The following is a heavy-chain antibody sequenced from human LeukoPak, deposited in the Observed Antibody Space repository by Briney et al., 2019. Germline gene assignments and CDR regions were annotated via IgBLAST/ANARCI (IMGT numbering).Heavy chain of an antibody. CDR1: GYRFTNCW. D-gene: IGHD3-22*01. Sequence: GESLKISCKASGYRFTNCWIGWARQMPGKGLEWMGVIYPDDSDTTYSPSFQGQVTISADKSISTAYLQWSSLKASDTAMYYCASAGDSSGYYYFSAFDIWGQGTMVTVSS. V-gene: IGHV5-51*01. J-gene: IGHJ3*02. CDR2: IYPDDSDT. CDR3: ASAGDSSGYYYFSAFDI.